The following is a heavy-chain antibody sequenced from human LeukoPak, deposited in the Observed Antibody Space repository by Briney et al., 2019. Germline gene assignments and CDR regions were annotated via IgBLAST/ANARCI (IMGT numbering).Heavy chain of an antibody. CDR2: ISWNSGSI. Sequence: QSGGSLRLSCAASGFTFDDYAMHWVRQAPGKGLEWVSGISWNSGSIGYADSVKGRFTISRDNAKNSLYLQMNSLRAEDTAVYYCAKLEGSIDFWSGPYYYMDVWGKGTTVTVSS. J-gene: IGHJ6*03. V-gene: IGHV3-9*01. D-gene: IGHD3-3*01. CDR1: GFTFDDYA. CDR3: AKLEGSIDFWSGPYYYMDV.